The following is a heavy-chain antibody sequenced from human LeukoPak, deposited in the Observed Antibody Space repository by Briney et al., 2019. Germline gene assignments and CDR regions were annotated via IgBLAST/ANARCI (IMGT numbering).Heavy chain of an antibody. CDR3: ARDRSMADAFDI. J-gene: IGHJ3*02. Sequence: GGSLRLSCAASGFTFSSYSMNWVRQAPGKGLQWVSSISSSNSHIYYADSVKGRFTISRDNAKNSLYLQMNSLRAEDTAVYYCARDRSMADAFDIWGQGTMVTVSS. CDR1: GFTFSSYS. CDR2: ISSSNSHI. D-gene: IGHD5-24*01. V-gene: IGHV3-21*01.